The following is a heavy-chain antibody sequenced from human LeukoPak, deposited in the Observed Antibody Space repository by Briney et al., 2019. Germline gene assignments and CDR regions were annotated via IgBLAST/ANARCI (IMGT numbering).Heavy chain of an antibody. CDR2: ISGDGDST. CDR3: TKGVRSGTYYNCFDP. V-gene: IGHV3-43*02. CDR1: GFTLNDYA. Sequence: GGSLRLSCVVSGFTLNDYALHWVRQAPGKGVEWISLISGDGDSTYYADSVKGRFTISRDNSKNSLYLQMSSLRAEDTALYYCTKGVRSGTYYNCFDPWGQGTLVTVSS. D-gene: IGHD1-26*01. J-gene: IGHJ5*02.